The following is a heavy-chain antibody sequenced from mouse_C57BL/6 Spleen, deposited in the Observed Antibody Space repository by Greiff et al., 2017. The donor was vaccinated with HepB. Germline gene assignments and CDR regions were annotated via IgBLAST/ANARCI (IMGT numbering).Heavy chain of an antibody. CDR2: IYPRSGNT. CDR1: GYTFTSYG. CDR3: AREYGNYEGNAMDY. D-gene: IGHD2-1*01. V-gene: IGHV1-81*01. Sequence: VQRVESGAELARPGASVTLSCKASGYTFTSYGISWVQQRTGQGLAWIGEIYPRSGNTYYNEKFKGKATLTADKSSSTAYMELRSLTSEDSAVYFCAREYGNYEGNAMDYWGQGTSVTVSS. J-gene: IGHJ4*01.